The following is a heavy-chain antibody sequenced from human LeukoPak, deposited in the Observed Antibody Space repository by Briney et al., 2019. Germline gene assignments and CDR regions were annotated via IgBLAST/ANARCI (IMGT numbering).Heavy chain of an antibody. CDR1: GYTFTGYY. J-gene: IGHJ4*02. CDR3: AREVVTMFRGVSGPFDY. D-gene: IGHD3-10*01. V-gene: IGHV1-2*02. CDR2: INPNSGGT. Sequence: ASVKVSCKASGYTFTGYYMHWVRQAPGQGLEWMGWINPNSGGTNYAQKFQGRVTMTRDTSISTAYMELSRLRSDDTAVYYCAREVVTMFRGVSGPFDYWGQGTLVTVSS.